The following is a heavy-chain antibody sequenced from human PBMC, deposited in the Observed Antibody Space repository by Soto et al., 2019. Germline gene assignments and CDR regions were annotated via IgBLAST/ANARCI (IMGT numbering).Heavy chain of an antibody. CDR2: IKQGGNEK. J-gene: IGHJ6*02. CDR3: VGALTYEVPYYYYGMDV. Sequence: GSLRLSCAASGFSFSTYLMSWVRQAPGKGLEWVANIKQGGNEKFYVDSVKGRFTISRDNDKKSLYLQMDSLRVEDTAVYYCVGALTYEVPYYYYGMDVWGQGTTVTVSS. V-gene: IGHV3-7*01. D-gene: IGHD3-16*01. CDR1: GFSFSTYL.